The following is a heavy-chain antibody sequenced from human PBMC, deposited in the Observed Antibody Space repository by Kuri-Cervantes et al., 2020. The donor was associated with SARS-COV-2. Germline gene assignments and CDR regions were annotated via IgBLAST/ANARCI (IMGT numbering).Heavy chain of an antibody. J-gene: IGHJ4*02. CDR2: IYYSGTT. CDR3: ARGSYDSSGYYFEDY. D-gene: IGHD3-22*01. CDR1: GGSISSSSYY. Sequence: SETLSLTCTVSGGSISSSSYYWGWIRQPPGKGLEWIGSIYYSGTTTYSPSLKSRLTISVDTPKNQFSLKVTSVTAADTAVYYCARGSYDSSGYYFEDYWGQGTLVTVSS. V-gene: IGHV4-39*07.